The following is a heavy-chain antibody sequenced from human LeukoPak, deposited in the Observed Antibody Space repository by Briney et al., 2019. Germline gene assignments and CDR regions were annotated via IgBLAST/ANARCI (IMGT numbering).Heavy chain of an antibody. J-gene: IGHJ4*02. D-gene: IGHD2-2*01. CDR1: GFTFSSYG. CDR2: ISGSGGST. Sequence: PGGTLRLPCAASGFTFSSYGMSWVRQAPGKGLEWVSTISGSGGSTYYADSVKGRFTISRDNSKNTLYLQMNSLRAEDTAVYYCAKDIVRNIVVVPAAMPTYFDYWGQGTLVTVSS. CDR3: AKDIVRNIVVVPAAMPTYFDY. V-gene: IGHV3-23*01.